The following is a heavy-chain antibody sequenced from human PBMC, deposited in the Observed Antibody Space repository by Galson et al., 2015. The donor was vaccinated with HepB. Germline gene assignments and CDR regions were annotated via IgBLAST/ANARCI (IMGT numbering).Heavy chain of an antibody. Sequence: GFPFSSCTMGWVRQAPGKGLEWVSSISGSSTYIYYADSVEGRFTVFRDNSKNTLYLQMNSLRAEDTAVYYCARDGKRYYDFWSGYSNWFDPWGQGTLVTVAS. J-gene: IGHJ5*02. CDR3: ARDGKRYYDFWSGYSNWFDP. V-gene: IGHV3-21*01. CDR1: GFPFSSCT. D-gene: IGHD3-3*01. CDR2: ISGSSTYI.